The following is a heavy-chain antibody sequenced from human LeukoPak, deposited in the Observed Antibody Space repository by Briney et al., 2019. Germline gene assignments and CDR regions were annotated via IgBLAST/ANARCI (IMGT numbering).Heavy chain of an antibody. D-gene: IGHD5-18*01. CDR1: GFTFSSYD. CDR3: ARAVGTAMAHTYYFDY. J-gene: IGHJ4*02. Sequence: GGSLRLSCAASGFTFSSYDMHWVRQAPGKGLEWVSGIGTAGDPYYPGSVKGRFTISRENAKNSLYLQMNSLRAGDTAVYYCARAVGTAMAHTYYFDYWGQGTLVTVSS. V-gene: IGHV3-13*05. CDR2: IGTAGDP.